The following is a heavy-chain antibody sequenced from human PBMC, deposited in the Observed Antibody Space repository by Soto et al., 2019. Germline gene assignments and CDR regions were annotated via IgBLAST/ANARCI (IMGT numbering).Heavy chain of an antibody. V-gene: IGHV4-39*01. CDR1: TDSSGFTNSY. D-gene: IGHD3-10*01. J-gene: IGHJ4*02. CDR2: SSYNGGT. CDR3: ARHRIEVVWRGFDF. Sequence: TLSLTCTVSTDSSGFTNSYWGWIRQPPGKGLQWIGSSSYNGGTFYNPSLKGRVVISFDTSKKQSSLQVTSVTAADTAVYFCARHRIEVVWRGFDFWGQGSPVTVS.